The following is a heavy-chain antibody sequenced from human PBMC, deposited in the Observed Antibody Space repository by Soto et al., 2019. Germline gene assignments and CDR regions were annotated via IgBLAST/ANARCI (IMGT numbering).Heavy chain of an antibody. CDR3: ARGRIAARPMYSYSCCMDV. V-gene: IGHV4-34*01. CDR1: GGSFSGYS. Sequence: SETLSLTCAVYGGSFSGYSWSWIRHPPGKGLEWIGEINHSGSTNYNPSLKSRVTISVDTSKNQFSLKLSSVTAADTAVYYCARGRIAARPMYSYSCCMDVWG. J-gene: IGHJ6*02. CDR2: INHSGST. D-gene: IGHD6-6*01.